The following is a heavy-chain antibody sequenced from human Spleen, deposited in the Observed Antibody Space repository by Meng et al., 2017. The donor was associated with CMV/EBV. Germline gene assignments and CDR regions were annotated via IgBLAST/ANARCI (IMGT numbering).Heavy chain of an antibody. CDR3: ARLSRPHIVVVPAAMRGVFDI. CDR1: GYSFTSYW. J-gene: IGHJ3*02. Sequence: GESLKISCKGSGYSFTSYWIGWVRQMPGKGLEWMGIIYPGDSDTIYRPSFQGQVTISADKSISTAYLQWRSLKASDTAMYYCARLSRPHIVVVPAAMRGVFDIWGQGTMVTVSS. D-gene: IGHD2-2*01. V-gene: IGHV5-51*01. CDR2: IYPGDSDT.